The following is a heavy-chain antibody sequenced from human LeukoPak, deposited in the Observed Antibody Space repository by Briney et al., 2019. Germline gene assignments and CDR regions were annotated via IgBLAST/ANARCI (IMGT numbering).Heavy chain of an antibody. CDR1: GGTFSSYT. Sequence: ASVKVSCKASGGTFSSYTISWVRQAPGQGLEWMGRIIPILGIANYAQKFQGRVTITADKSTSTAYMELSSPRSEDTAVYYCAADVKASRRSAIDGDLPSHADYWGQGTLVTVSS. V-gene: IGHV1-69*02. D-gene: IGHD4-17*01. CDR3: AADVKASRRSAIDGDLPSHADY. CDR2: IIPILGIA. J-gene: IGHJ4*02.